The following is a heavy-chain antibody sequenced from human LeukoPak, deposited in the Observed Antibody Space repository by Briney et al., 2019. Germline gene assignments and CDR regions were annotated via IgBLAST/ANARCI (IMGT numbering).Heavy chain of an antibody. CDR3: ARRKYYDFWSGQGRGVAFDI. CDR1: GGSFSGYY. Sequence: SETLSLTCAVYGGSFSGYYWSWIRQPPGKGLEWIGEINHSGSTNYNPSLKSRVTISVDTSKNQFSLKLSSVTAADTAVYYCARRKYYDFWSGQGRGVAFDIWGQGTMVTVSS. J-gene: IGHJ3*02. V-gene: IGHV4-34*01. CDR2: INHSGST. D-gene: IGHD3-3*01.